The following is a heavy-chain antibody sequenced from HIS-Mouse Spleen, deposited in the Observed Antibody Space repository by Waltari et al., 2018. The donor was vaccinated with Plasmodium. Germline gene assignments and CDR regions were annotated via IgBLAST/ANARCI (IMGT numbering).Heavy chain of an antibody. D-gene: IGHD3-9*01. V-gene: IGHV3-21*01. Sequence: EVQLVESGGGLVKPGGSLRLSCAASGFTFSSYSMNWVRQAPGKGLEWVSSISSSSSYRYYADSVKGRFTSSRDNAKNSLYLQMNSLRAEDTAVYYCAREDILTAYYNDYWYFDLWGRGTLVTVSS. CDR1: GFTFSSYS. J-gene: IGHJ2*01. CDR2: ISSSSSYR. CDR3: AREDILTAYYNDYWYFDL.